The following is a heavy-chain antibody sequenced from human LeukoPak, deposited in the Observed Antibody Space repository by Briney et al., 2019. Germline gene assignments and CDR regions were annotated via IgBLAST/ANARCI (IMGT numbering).Heavy chain of an antibody. CDR1: GGSISSGSYY. V-gene: IGHV4-39*07. CDR3: ARKPIVNSAWYYFDY. D-gene: IGHD3-22*01. Sequence: SETLSLTCTVSGGSISSGSYYWSWIRQPPGKGLEWIGNIYYSGSAYYNPSLKSRVTMSVDTSKNQFSLKLSSVTAADTAVYYCARKPIVNSAWYYFDYWGQGTLVTVSS. CDR2: IYYSGSA. J-gene: IGHJ4*02.